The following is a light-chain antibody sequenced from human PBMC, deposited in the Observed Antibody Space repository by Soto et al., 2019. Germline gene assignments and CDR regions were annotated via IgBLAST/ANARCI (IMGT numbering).Light chain of an antibody. CDR2: FAS. J-gene: IGKJ4*01. CDR1: RSVSSN. Sequence: EIVLTQSPATLSVSPGESATLSCRASRSVSSNLAWYQQKPGQSPRLLIYFASTRATGVPARFSGSGSGTEFTLTISSLQSEDFAVYYCHQFKDWPPLTFRGGNNVEIK. CDR3: HQFKDWPPLT. V-gene: IGKV3-15*01.